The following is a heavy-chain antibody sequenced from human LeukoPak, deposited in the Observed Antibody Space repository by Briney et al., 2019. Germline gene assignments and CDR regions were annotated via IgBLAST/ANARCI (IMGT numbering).Heavy chain of an antibody. Sequence: SETLSLTCAVYGGSFSGYYWSWIRQPPGKGLEWIGYIYHSGSTYYNPSLKSRVTISVDRSKNQFSLKLSSVTAADTAVYYCARGHSSSSGVSWFDPWGQGTLVTVSS. CDR2: IYHSGST. V-gene: IGHV4-34*01. CDR3: ARGHSSSSGVSWFDP. J-gene: IGHJ5*02. CDR1: GGSFSGYY. D-gene: IGHD6-6*01.